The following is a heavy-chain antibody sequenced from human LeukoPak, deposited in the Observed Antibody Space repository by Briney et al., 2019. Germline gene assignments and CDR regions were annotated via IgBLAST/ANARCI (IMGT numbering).Heavy chain of an antibody. CDR2: ISSGGVST. CDR3: AKGWKHLLF. CDR1: GFTVSSNY. Sequence: GGSLRLSCAVSGFTVSSNYVNWVRQAPGKGLEWVSAISSGGVSTYYADSVKGRFTISRDNSKNTVYLQMDSLRAEDTAAYYCAKGWKHLLFWGQGTQVTVSS. V-gene: IGHV3-23*01. D-gene: IGHD5-18*01. J-gene: IGHJ4*02.